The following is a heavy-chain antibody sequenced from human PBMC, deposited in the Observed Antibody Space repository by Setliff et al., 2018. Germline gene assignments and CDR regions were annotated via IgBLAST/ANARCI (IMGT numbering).Heavy chain of an antibody. CDR2: IHGNGGAT. Sequence: HPGGSLRLSCAASGFTFSNYAMTWVRQAPGKGLEWASAIHGNGGATYYADSVKGRFTISRDNSKNTLYLQMNSLRAEDTAVYYCAKALLLGDFDYWGQGTLVTVSS. J-gene: IGHJ4*02. D-gene: IGHD3-10*01. V-gene: IGHV3-23*01. CDR1: GFTFSNYA. CDR3: AKALLLGDFDY.